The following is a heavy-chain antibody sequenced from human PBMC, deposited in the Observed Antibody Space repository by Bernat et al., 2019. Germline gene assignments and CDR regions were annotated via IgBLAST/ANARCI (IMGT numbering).Heavy chain of an antibody. J-gene: IGHJ4*02. CDR2: INPSGGST. Sequence: QVQLVQSGAEVKKPGASVKVSCKASGYTFTSYYMHWVRQAPGQGLEWMGIINPSGGSTSYAQKFQGRVTMTRDTSTSTVYMELSSLRSEDTAVYYCARDRRGYSYGGELYYFDSWGQGTLVTVSS. D-gene: IGHD5-18*01. CDR1: GYTFTSYY. V-gene: IGHV1-46*01. CDR3: ARDRRGYSYGGELYYFDS.